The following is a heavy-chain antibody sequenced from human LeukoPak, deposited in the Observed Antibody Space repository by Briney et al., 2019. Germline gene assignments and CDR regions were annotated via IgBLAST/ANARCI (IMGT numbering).Heavy chain of an antibody. Sequence: PGGSLRLSCAASGFTFSIYAMHWVRQAPGKGLEWVAVISYDGSNKYYADSVKGRFTISRDNSKNTLYLQMNSLRAEDTAVYYCARVYYDFWSGYYTLPHYWGQGTLVTVSS. D-gene: IGHD3-3*01. V-gene: IGHV3-30-3*01. J-gene: IGHJ4*02. CDR3: ARVYYDFWSGYYTLPHY. CDR1: GFTFSIYA. CDR2: ISYDGSNK.